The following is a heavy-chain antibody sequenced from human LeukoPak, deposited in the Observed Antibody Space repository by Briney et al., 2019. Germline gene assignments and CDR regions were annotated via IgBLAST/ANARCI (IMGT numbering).Heavy chain of an antibody. D-gene: IGHD4-11*01. Sequence: GGSLRLSCAASGFTFSSYSMSWVRQAPGKGLEWVSYISSSSSTIYYADSVKGRFTISRDNAKNSLYLQMNSLRAEDTAVYYCVRLYDDYTNGHFDSWGQGTLVTVPS. J-gene: IGHJ4*02. CDR2: ISSSSSTI. CDR1: GFTFSSYS. V-gene: IGHV3-48*01. CDR3: VRLYDDYTNGHFDS.